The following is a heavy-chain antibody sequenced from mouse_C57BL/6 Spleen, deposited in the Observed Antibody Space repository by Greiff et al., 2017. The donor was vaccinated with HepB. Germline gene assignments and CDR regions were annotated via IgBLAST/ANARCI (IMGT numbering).Heavy chain of an antibody. CDR3: AREGGYYVDY. CDR2: INPGSGGT. CDR1: GYAFTNYL. D-gene: IGHD1-1*02. V-gene: IGHV1-54*01. J-gene: IGHJ2*01. Sequence: QVQLQQSGAELVRPGTSVKVSCKASGYAFTNYLIEWVKQRPGQGLEWIGVINPGSGGTNYNEKFKGKATLTADKSSSTAYMQLSSLTSEDSAVYFCAREGGYYVDYWGQGTTLTVSS.